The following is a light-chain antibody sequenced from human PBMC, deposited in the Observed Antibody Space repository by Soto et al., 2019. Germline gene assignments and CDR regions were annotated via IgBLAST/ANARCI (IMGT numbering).Light chain of an antibody. J-gene: IGKJ1*01. Sequence: DIQLTQSPSFLSASVGDRVTITCRASQGISYYLAWYQQKPGQAPRLLIYGASNRATGIPDRFSGSGSGTDFTLTITRLEPEDFAMYYCQRYDSFRTFGQGTKVEI. V-gene: IGKV1-9*01. CDR3: QRYDSFRT. CDR1: QGISYY. CDR2: GAS.